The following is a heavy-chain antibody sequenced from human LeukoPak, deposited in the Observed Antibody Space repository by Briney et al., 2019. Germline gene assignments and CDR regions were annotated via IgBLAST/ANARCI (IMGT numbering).Heavy chain of an antibody. J-gene: IGHJ4*02. D-gene: IGHD3-22*01. V-gene: IGHV3-48*01. Sequence: GGSLRLSCAAAGFTLSSYSLNWVRQAPGKGLEWVSYIGISSSTIYYADSVKGRFTISRDNSKNTLYLQMNSLRAEDTAVYYCARDPIQTYYYDSSGYFDYWGQGTLVTVSS. CDR1: GFTLSSYS. CDR2: IGISSSTI. CDR3: ARDPIQTYYYDSSGYFDY.